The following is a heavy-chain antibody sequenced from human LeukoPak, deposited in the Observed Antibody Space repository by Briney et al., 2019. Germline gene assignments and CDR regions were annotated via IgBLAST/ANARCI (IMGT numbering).Heavy chain of an antibody. CDR2: IYYSGST. D-gene: IGHD1-26*01. Sequence: SETLSLTCTVSGGSINSYYWSWIRQPPGKGLEWIGYIYYSGSTNYNPSPKSRVTISVDTSKNQFSLKLSSVTAADTAVYYCARQWELRGWFDPWGQGTLVTVSS. J-gene: IGHJ5*02. CDR1: GGSINSYY. V-gene: IGHV4-59*08. CDR3: ARQWELRGWFDP.